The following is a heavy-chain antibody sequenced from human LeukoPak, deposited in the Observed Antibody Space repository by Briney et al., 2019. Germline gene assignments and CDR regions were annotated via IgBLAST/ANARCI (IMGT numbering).Heavy chain of an antibody. Sequence: SETLSLTCTVSGGSISSYYWSWIRQPAGKGLEWIGRIYTSGSTNYNPSLKSRVTMSVDTPKNQFSLKLSSVTAADTAVYYCAREAFWSGYSAFDYWGQGTLVTVSS. V-gene: IGHV4-4*07. CDR2: IYTSGST. CDR1: GGSISSYY. CDR3: AREAFWSGYSAFDY. J-gene: IGHJ4*02. D-gene: IGHD3-3*01.